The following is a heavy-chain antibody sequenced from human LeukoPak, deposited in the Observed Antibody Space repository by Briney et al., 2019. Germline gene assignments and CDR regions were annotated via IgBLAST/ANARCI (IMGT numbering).Heavy chain of an antibody. Sequence: ASVKVSCKVSGYTLTELSMHWVRQAPGKGLEWMGGFDLEDGEIIYAQKFQGRVTMTEDTSTDTAYMELSSLRSEDTAVYYCATDLHDSSGYYYEGYWGQGTLVTVSS. D-gene: IGHD3-22*01. CDR3: ATDLHDSSGYYYEGY. CDR2: FDLEDGEI. V-gene: IGHV1-24*01. CDR1: GYTLTELS. J-gene: IGHJ4*02.